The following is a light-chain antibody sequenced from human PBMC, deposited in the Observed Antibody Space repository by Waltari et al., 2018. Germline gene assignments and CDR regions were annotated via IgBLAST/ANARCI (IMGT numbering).Light chain of an antibody. J-gene: IGLJ3*02. CDR2: DGS. CDR1: SGYVGCSVS. CDR3: ASQSGNNVVM. Sequence: QSALTQPASVSGSPGQSISLSCIGISGYVGCSVSVPWYQDHPGQAPKVIIYDGSSRPSGVSDRFSGSKFGDTASLTISDLQPEDEATYYCASQSGNNVVMFGGGTKLTVL. V-gene: IGLV2-14*03.